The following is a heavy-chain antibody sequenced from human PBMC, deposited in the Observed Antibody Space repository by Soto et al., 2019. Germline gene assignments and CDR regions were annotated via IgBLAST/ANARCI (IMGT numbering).Heavy chain of an antibody. CDR2: ISGRGYST. CDR1: GFTFSSYA. J-gene: IGHJ4*02. Sequence: EVQLLESGGGLVQPGGSLRLSCAASGFTFSSYAMSWVRQAPGKGLEWVSGISGRGYSTYYADSVKGRFTISRDNSKNTLYLQMDSLRAEDTAVYYCGGGWGSYRLDYWGQGTLVTVSS. D-gene: IGHD3-16*02. CDR3: GGGWGSYRLDY. V-gene: IGHV3-23*01.